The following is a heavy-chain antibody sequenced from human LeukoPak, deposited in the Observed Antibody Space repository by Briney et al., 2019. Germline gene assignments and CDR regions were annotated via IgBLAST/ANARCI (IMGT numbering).Heavy chain of an antibody. CDR2: IYYSGNT. Sequence: SETLSLTCSVSGGSISSSSYYWGWLRQPPGKGLEWIGRIYYSGNTYYNPSLKSLFTIGVDTSKEQFSLKLSSVPAADTAVYYCARVDTYNYASSILSAFDIWGQGTLVTVSS. D-gene: IGHD3-22*01. V-gene: IGHV4-39*07. CDR3: ARVDTYNYASSILSAFDI. CDR1: GGSISSSSYY. J-gene: IGHJ3*02.